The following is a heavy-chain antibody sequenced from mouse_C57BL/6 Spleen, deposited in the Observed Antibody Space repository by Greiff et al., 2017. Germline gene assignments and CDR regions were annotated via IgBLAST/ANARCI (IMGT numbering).Heavy chain of an antibody. Sequence: EVKLVESGPELVKPGASVKISCKASGYSFTGYYMNWVKQSPEKSLEWIGEINPSTGGTTYNQKFKAKATLTVDKSSSTAYMQLKSLTSEDSAVYYCARHYDYYYAMDYWGQGTSVTVSS. CDR2: INPSTGGT. CDR1: GYSFTGYY. V-gene: IGHV1-42*01. CDR3: ARHYDYYYAMDY. D-gene: IGHD2-4*01. J-gene: IGHJ4*01.